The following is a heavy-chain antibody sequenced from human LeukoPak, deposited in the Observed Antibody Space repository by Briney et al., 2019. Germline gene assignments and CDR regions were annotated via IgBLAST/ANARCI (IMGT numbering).Heavy chain of an antibody. V-gene: IGHV4-39*01. Sequence: NPSETLSHTCTVSGGSISSGDYYWSWIRQPPGKGREWIGEINPRGSTNYNPSLKSRVTLSADTSKNQFSLTLNSVTAADTAVYYCARRRLGYYFDYWGQGTLVTVSS. CDR2: INPRGST. J-gene: IGHJ4*02. D-gene: IGHD5-24*01. CDR3: ARRRLGYYFDY. CDR1: GGSISSGDYY.